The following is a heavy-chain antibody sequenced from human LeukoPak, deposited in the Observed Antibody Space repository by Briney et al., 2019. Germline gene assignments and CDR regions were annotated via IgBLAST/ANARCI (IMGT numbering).Heavy chain of an antibody. CDR3: ARDLSEFSGHHYYYGMDV. V-gene: IGHV4-31*03. CDR1: GGSISRSGHS. J-gene: IGHJ6*02. Sequence: SETLSLTCTVSGGSISRSGHSWGWIRQPPGKGLEWIGYIYYSGSTYYNPSLKSRVTISVDTSKNQFSLKLSSVTAADTAVYYCARDLSEFSGHHYYYGMDVWGQGTTVTVSS. D-gene: IGHD2-15*01. CDR2: IYYSGST.